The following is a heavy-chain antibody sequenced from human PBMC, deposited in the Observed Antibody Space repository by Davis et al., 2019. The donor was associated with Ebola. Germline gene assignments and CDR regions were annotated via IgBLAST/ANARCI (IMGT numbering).Heavy chain of an antibody. CDR3: ARDHYDFWSGYYKVGGAFDI. D-gene: IGHD3-3*01. CDR1: GFTFSSYA. V-gene: IGHV3-30-3*01. J-gene: IGHJ3*02. Sequence: PGGSLRLSCAASGFTFSSYAMHWVRQAPGKGLEWVAVISYDGSNKYYADSVKGRFTISRDNSKNTLYLQMNSLRAEDTAVYYCARDHYDFWSGYYKVGGAFDIWGQGTMVTVSS. CDR2: ISYDGSNK.